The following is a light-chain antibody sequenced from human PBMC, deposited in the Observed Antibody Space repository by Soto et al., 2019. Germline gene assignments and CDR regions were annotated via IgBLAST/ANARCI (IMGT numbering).Light chain of an antibody. CDR1: QTVRNNY. V-gene: IGKV3-20*01. Sequence: EIGLTQSPATLSLSPGERATRSCRASQTVRNNYLAWYQQKPGQAPRLLIYDASSRATGIPDRFSGGGSGTDFTLTISRLEPEDFAVYYCQQFSSYPLTFGGGTKVDIK. CDR2: DAS. CDR3: QQFSSYPLT. J-gene: IGKJ4*01.